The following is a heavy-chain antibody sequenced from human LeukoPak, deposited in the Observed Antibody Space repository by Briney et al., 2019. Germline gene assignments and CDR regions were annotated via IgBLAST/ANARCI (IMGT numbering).Heavy chain of an antibody. V-gene: IGHV1-46*01. CDR1: GYTLTTYY. Sequence: ASVKVSCKASGYTLTTYYMHWVRQAPGQGLEWMGIINPSGGSTSYAQKFQGRVTMTRDTSTSTFYMELSSLRSDDTAVYYCARAPLGGDTYWGQGTLVTVSS. CDR3: ARAPLGGDTY. D-gene: IGHD2-21*02. J-gene: IGHJ4*02. CDR2: INPSGGST.